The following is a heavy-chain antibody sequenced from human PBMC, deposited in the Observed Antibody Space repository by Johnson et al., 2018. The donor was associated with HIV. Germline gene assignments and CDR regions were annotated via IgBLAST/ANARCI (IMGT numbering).Heavy chain of an antibody. CDR2: IHSYGSST. V-gene: IGHV3-74*01. J-gene: IGHJ3*02. D-gene: IGHD6-13*01. CDR3: ARVGQLARTHAFDI. Sequence: EVQLVESGGGLVQPGGSLRLSCAASGFTFSSYWMHWVRQAPGKGLVWVSRIHSYGSSTSSADSVKGRFTISRDNSKNTVYLQMNSLRAEDTAVYYCARVGQLARTHAFDIWGQGTMVTVSS. CDR1: GFTFSSYW.